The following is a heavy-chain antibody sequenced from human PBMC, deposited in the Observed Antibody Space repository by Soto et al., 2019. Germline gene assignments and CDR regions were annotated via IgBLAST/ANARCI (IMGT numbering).Heavy chain of an antibody. CDR3: ARHGGYYFDY. V-gene: IGHV4-34*01. D-gene: IGHD3-16*01. J-gene: IGHJ4*02. Sequence: SETLSLTCAVYGGSFSGYYWSWIRQPPGKGLEWIGEIGHSGSTIYNPSLESRVTISEDSSKKQFSLKLNSVIAADTAVYYCARHGGYYFDYWGQGAQVTVSS. CDR2: IGHSGST. CDR1: GGSFSGYY.